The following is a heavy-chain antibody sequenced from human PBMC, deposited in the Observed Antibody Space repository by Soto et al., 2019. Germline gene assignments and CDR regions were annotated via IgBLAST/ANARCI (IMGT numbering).Heavy chain of an antibody. CDR3: AKSVLSNRYYYGMDV. Sequence: GGSLRLSCVASGFTFSSYAMSWVRQAPGKGLEWVSAISGSGGSTYYADSVKGRFTISRDNSKNTLYLQMNSLRAEDTAVYYCAKSVLSNRYYYGMDVWGQGTTVTVSS. J-gene: IGHJ6*02. D-gene: IGHD4-4*01. CDR1: GFTFSSYA. V-gene: IGHV3-23*01. CDR2: ISGSGGST.